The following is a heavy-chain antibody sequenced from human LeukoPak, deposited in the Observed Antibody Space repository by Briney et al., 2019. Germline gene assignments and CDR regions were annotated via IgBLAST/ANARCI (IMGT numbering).Heavy chain of an antibody. V-gene: IGHV3-7*01. CDR2: IKPDGSQK. CDR3: ARVGRSTVGGY. Sequence: GGSLRVSCAASGFTFSNYWMTWVRQAPGKGLEWVANIKPDGSQKSYVDSVRGRFTISRDNAKNSLYLQMNSLRVDDTAVYYCARVGRSTVGGYWGQGTLVTVSS. CDR1: GFTFSNYW. J-gene: IGHJ4*02. D-gene: IGHD4-23*01.